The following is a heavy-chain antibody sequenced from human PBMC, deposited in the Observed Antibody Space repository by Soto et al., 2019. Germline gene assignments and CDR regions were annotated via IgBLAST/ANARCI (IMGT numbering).Heavy chain of an antibody. Sequence: GGSLRLSCAASGFTVSSNYMSWVRQAPGKGLEWVSVIYSGGSTYYADSVKGRFTISRDNSKNTLYLQMNSLRAEDTAVYYCARVHVAGKIDYWGQGTLVTVPS. CDR3: ARVHVAGKIDY. CDR2: IYSGGST. CDR1: GFTVSSNY. V-gene: IGHV3-53*01. D-gene: IGHD6-19*01. J-gene: IGHJ4*02.